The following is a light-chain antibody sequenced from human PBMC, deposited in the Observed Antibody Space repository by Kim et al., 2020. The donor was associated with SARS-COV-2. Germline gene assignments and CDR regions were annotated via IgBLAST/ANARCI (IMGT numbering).Light chain of an antibody. CDR3: SSYTATSIFV. J-gene: IGLJ1*01. Sequence: GQSITLSCTGTSATIGSYNYVSWFQQHPGKAPKLIIFAVNDRPSGISDRFSGPKSGNTASLTISGLQTEDEGNYYCSSYTATSIFVFGTGTKVTVL. CDR2: AVN. CDR1: SATIGSYNY. V-gene: IGLV2-14*03.